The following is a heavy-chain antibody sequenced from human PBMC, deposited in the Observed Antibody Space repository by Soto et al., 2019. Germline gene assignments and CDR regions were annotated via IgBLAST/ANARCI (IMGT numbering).Heavy chain of an antibody. CDR1: GYSFTSYW. J-gene: IGHJ4*02. CDR3: ARPVGGQYYDFWSGHGTGYYFDY. V-gene: IGHV5-51*01. D-gene: IGHD3-3*01. Sequence: GESLKISCKGSGYSFTSYWIGWVRQMPGKGLEWMGIIYPGDSDTRYSPSFQGQVTISADKSISTAYLQWSSLKASDTAMYYCARPVGGQYYDFWSGHGTGYYFDYWGQGTLVTVSS. CDR2: IYPGDSDT.